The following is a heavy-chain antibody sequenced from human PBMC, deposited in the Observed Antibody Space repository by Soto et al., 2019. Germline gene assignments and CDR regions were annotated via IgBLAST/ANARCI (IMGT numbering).Heavy chain of an antibody. CDR1: GYSFTSLD. D-gene: IGHD1-26*01. V-gene: IGHV1-8*01. J-gene: IGHJ4*02. CDR2: MQPSTGRT. CDR3: ARGVSAGVDY. Sequence: QVQLVQSGAEVREPGASVKVSCKASGYSFTSLDINWVRQTAGQGLEWMGWMQPSTGRTGYAQKSQGRVTMTRHTSINTAYMELTTLTSDDTAFYYCARGVSAGVDYWGQGTLVTVSS.